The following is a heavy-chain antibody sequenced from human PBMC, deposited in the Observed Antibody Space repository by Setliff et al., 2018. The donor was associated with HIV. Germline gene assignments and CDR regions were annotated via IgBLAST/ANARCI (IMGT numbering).Heavy chain of an antibody. V-gene: IGHV4-39*02. CDR3: AREGDGIDF. Sequence: SETLSLTCTVSGGSIRSTTYYWGWIRQPPGKGLEWIGTIHYTGNTYHNPSLKSRVTISVEASENQISLKLTAVTAADSAVYYCAREGDGIDFWGQGTLVTVSS. D-gene: IGHD2-21*02. CDR2: IHYTGNT. CDR1: GGSIRSTTYY. J-gene: IGHJ4*02.